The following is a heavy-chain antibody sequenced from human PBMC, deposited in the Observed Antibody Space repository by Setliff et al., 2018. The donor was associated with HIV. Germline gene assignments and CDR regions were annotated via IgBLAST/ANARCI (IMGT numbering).Heavy chain of an antibody. J-gene: IGHJ4*02. CDR1: DGSISNYY. CDR2: IFTSGTT. CDR3: ATLDHSGGNFLAY. Sequence: PSETLSLTCTVSDGSISNYYWNWIRQPAGKGLEWIGRIFTSGTTNYNPSLRSRVTISVDTSKNQFSLRLSSVTAADTAVYYCATLDHSGGNFLAYWGQGSLVTVSS. V-gene: IGHV4-4*07. D-gene: IGHD2-21*02.